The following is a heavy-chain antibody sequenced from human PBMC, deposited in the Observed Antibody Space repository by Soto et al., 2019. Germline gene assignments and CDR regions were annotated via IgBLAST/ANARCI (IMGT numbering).Heavy chain of an antibody. J-gene: IGHJ4*02. V-gene: IGHV1-18*01. CDR1: GYTFRNYG. D-gene: IGHD1-26*01. CDR3: ARDRQWEPLLY. Sequence: QVQLVQSGSEVKKPGALVRVTCKASGYTFRNYGISWVREAPGQGLEWMGWVSAYNRNNNYAQKFEDRVIMTADTATSTAYLELRGLRSDDTAIYYCARDRQWEPLLYWGQGALVSVSS. CDR2: VSAYNRNN.